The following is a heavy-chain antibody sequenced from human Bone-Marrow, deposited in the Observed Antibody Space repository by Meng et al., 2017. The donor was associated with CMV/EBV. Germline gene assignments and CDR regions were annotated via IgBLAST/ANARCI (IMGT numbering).Heavy chain of an antibody. D-gene: IGHD6-6*01. V-gene: IGHV1-2*02. CDR3: ARDAVIAARPGEYYYYGMDV. J-gene: IGHJ6*02. CDR1: GYTFTGYY. CDR2: INPNSGGT. Sequence: ASVKVSCKASGYTFTGYYMHWVRQAPGQGLEWMGWINPNSGGTNYAQKFQGRVTITTDESTSTAYMELSSLRSEDTAVYYCARDAVIAARPGEYYYYGMDVWGQGTTVTVSS.